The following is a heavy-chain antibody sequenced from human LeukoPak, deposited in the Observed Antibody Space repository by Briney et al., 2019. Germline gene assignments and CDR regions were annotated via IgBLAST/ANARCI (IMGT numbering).Heavy chain of an antibody. J-gene: IGHJ3*01. CDR2: FDPEDGET. D-gene: IGHD3-22*01. CDR3: ASDTSHTGGYYYREDAFDV. CDR1: GYTLTELS. V-gene: IGHV1-24*01. Sequence: ASVKVSCKVSGYTLTELSMHWVRQAPGKGLEWMGGFDPEDGETIYAQKFQGRVTMTRNTSISTAYMELNSLTSEDTAVYYCASDTSHTGGYYYREDAFDVWGQGTMVTVSS.